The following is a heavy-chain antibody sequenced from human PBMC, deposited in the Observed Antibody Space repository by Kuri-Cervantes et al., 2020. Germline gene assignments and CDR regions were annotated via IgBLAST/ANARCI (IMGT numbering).Heavy chain of an antibody. D-gene: IGHD4-17*01. V-gene: IGHV1-2*02. CDR3: ARVPQPYGDYFFGWFDP. J-gene: IGHJ5*02. CDR2: INPNSGGT. CDR1: GYTFTGYY. Sequence: ASVKVSCKASGYTFTGYYMHWVRQAPGQGLEWMGWINPNSGGTNYAQKFQGRVTITADESTSTAYVELSSLRSEDTAVYYCARVPQPYGDYFFGWFDPWGQGTLVTVSS.